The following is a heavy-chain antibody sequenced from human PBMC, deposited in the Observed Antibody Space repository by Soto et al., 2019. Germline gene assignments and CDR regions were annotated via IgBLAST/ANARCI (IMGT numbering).Heavy chain of an antibody. J-gene: IGHJ5*02. CDR3: ARDGELEPGGSWFDP. CDR2: IYYSGST. Sequence: SETLSLTCAVSGYSISSSNWWGWIRQPPGKGLEWIGYIYYSGSTYYNPSLKSRVTMSVDTSKNQFSLKLSSVTAVDTAVYYCARDGELEPGGSWFDPWGQGTLVTVSS. D-gene: IGHD3-16*01. CDR1: GYSISSSNW. V-gene: IGHV4-28*03.